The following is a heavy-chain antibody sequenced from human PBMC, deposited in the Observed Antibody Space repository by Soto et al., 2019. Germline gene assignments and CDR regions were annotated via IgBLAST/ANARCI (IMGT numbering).Heavy chain of an antibody. CDR1: GFTFSSYA. D-gene: IGHD6-13*01. Sequence: QVQLVESGGGVVQPGRSLRLSCAASGFTFSSYAMHWVRQAPGKGLEWVAVISYDGSNKYYADSVKGRFTISRDNSKNTLYLQMNSLRAEDTAVYYCARELKGSSWLRDDYYYYGMDVWGQGTTVTVSS. J-gene: IGHJ6*02. V-gene: IGHV3-30-3*01. CDR3: ARELKGSSWLRDDYYYYGMDV. CDR2: ISYDGSNK.